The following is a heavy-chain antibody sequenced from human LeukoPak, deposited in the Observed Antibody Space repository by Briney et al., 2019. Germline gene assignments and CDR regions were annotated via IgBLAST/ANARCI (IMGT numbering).Heavy chain of an antibody. CDR3: ARANSGSYRDFDY. CDR2: INPNSGGT. V-gene: IGHV1-2*02. D-gene: IGHD1-26*01. Sequence: ASVKVSCKASGYTFTGYYMHWVRQAPGQGLEWMGWINPNSGGTNYAQKFQGRVTMTRDTSISTAYMELGRLRSDDTAVYYCARANSGSYRDFDYWGQGTLVTVSS. CDR1: GYTFTGYY. J-gene: IGHJ4*02.